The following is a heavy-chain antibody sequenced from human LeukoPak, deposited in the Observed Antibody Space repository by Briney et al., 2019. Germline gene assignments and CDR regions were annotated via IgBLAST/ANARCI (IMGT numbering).Heavy chain of an antibody. CDR1: GGSISSGDYY. J-gene: IGHJ5*02. Sequence: PSQTLSLTCTVCGGSISSGDYYWSWIRQPRGKGLEWIEYIYYISSTYYTPSLNSRVTISVDTSKPQFSLKLSSVTAADTAVYYCARNGRYCSSTSCSPNWFDPGGQGTLVTVSA. CDR2: IYYISST. V-gene: IGHV4-30-4*08. CDR3: ARNGRYCSSTSCSPNWFDP. D-gene: IGHD2-2*01.